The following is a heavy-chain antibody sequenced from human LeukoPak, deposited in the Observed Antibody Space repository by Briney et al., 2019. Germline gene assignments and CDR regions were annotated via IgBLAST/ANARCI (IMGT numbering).Heavy chain of an antibody. D-gene: IGHD2-15*01. J-gene: IGHJ5*02. Sequence: PSETLSLTCSVYGGSFSGYYWSWLRQPPGKGLEWIGEINQSGSTNYNPSLKSRVTISVDTSKNQFSLKLSSVTAADTAVYYCARSRQDPIVVVVAATRWFVPWGQGTLVTVSS. V-gene: IGHV4-34*01. CDR3: ARSRQDPIVVVVAATRWFVP. CDR2: INQSGST. CDR1: GGSFSGYY.